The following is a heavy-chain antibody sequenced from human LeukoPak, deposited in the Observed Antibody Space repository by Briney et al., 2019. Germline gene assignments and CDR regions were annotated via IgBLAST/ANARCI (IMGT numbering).Heavy chain of an antibody. V-gene: IGHV4-61*01. CDR3: ARGGPGRDIVVVPAAIPPLQH. D-gene: IGHD2-2*02. J-gene: IGHJ1*01. Sequence: SETLSLTCTVSGGSVSSGSYYWSWIRQPPGKGLEWIGYIYYSGSTNYNPSLKSRVTISVDTSKNQFSLKLSSVTAADTAVYYCARGGPGRDIVVVPAAIPPLQHWGQGTLVTVSS. CDR2: IYYSGST. CDR1: GGSVSSGSYY.